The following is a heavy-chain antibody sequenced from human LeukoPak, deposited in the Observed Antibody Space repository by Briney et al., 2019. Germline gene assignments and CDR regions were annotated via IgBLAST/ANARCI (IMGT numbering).Heavy chain of an antibody. D-gene: IGHD6-13*01. V-gene: IGHV1-3*01. CDR3: ARDSQPHSSSWYRRNWFDP. CDR1: GYTFTSYA. CDR2: INAGNGNT. J-gene: IGHJ5*02. Sequence: GASVKVSCKASGYTFTSYAMHWVRQAPGQRLEWMGWINAGNGNTNYSQKFQGRVTITRDTSASTAYMELSSLRSEDTAVYYCARDSQPHSSSWYRRNWFDPWGQGTLVTVSS.